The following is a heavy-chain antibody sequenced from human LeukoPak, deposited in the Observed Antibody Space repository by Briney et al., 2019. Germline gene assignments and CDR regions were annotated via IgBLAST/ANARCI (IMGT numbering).Heavy chain of an antibody. V-gene: IGHV4-39*07. CDR3: AREDYYGSGSYVPRWFDP. CDR2: IYYSGST. D-gene: IGHD3-10*01. Sequence: SETLSLTCTVSGGSISSNTYYWGWIRQPPGKGLEWIRYIYYSGSTYYNPSLKSRVTMSVDTSKNQFSLKLSSVTAADTAVYYCAREDYYGSGSYVPRWFDPWGQGTLVTASS. CDR1: GGSISSNTYY. J-gene: IGHJ5*02.